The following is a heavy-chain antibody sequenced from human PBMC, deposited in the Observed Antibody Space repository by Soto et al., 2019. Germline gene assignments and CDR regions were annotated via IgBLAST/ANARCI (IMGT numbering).Heavy chain of an antibody. Sequence: ASVKVSCKASGYRFASYAIGWVRQAPGQGLEWVGWISAYNGNTRYAQKLQGRVTMTTDTSTSTAYMELRSLKSGDTAVYYCARERVTLVRGPQNWFDPWGQGTLVTVSS. CDR2: ISAYNGNT. J-gene: IGHJ5*02. CDR3: ARERVTLVRGPQNWFDP. V-gene: IGHV1-18*01. D-gene: IGHD3-10*01. CDR1: GYRFASYA.